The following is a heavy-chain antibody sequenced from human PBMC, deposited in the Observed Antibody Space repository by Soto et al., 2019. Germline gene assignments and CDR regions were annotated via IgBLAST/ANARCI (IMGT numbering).Heavy chain of an antibody. V-gene: IGHV3-33*01. Sequence: QVQLVESGGGVVQPGRSLRLSCAASGFTFSSYGMHWVRQAPGKGLEWVAVIWYDGSNKYYADSVKGRFTISRDNSKNTLYLQMNSLRAEYTSVYYCARDRAQGKYYFDYWGQGTLVTVSS. CDR2: IWYDGSNK. J-gene: IGHJ4*02. CDR3: ARDRAQGKYYFDY. CDR1: GFTFSSYG. D-gene: IGHD3-10*01.